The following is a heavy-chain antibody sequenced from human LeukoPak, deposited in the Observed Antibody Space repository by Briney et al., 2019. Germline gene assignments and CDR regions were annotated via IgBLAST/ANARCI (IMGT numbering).Heavy chain of an antibody. D-gene: IGHD4-17*01. Sequence: PGGSPRLSCAASGFSFSDYFISWIRQAPGKGLEWVSSIGSSGSIIYYADSVKGRFSISRDNAKNSVYLQMNSLRAEDTAVYYCARWGIYGDSRNWYFDIWGRGTLVTVS. V-gene: IGHV3-11*01. CDR1: GFSFSDYF. CDR2: IGSSGSII. CDR3: ARWGIYGDSRNWYFDI. J-gene: IGHJ2*01.